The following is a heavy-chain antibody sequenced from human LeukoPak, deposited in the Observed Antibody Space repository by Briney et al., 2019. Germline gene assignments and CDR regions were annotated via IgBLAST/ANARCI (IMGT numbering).Heavy chain of an antibody. CDR3: ARHRSGGSQDDAFDI. CDR2: ISGSGGNT. D-gene: IGHD2-15*01. V-gene: IGHV3-23*01. CDR1: GYRFTNYW. J-gene: IGHJ3*02. Sequence: GESLKISCKGSGYRFTNYWIGWVRQAPGKGLDWVSAISGSGGNTYYADSVKGRFTISRQNAKNSLFLQMNSLRAEDTAVYYCARHRSGGSQDDAFDIWGQGTMVTVSS.